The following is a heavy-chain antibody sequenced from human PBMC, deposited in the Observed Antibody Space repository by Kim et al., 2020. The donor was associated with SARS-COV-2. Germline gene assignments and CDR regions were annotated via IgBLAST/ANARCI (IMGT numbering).Heavy chain of an antibody. D-gene: IGHD6-19*01. Sequence: GGSLRLSCAASGFTFSSYSMNCVRQAPGKGLEWVASISSSSSYIYYADSVKGRFTISRDNAKNSLYLQMNSLRAEDTAVYYCARDSVAGKDRDYYYYGMDVWGQGTTVTVSS. CDR2: ISSSSSYI. J-gene: IGHJ6*02. CDR3: ARDSVAGKDRDYYYYGMDV. V-gene: IGHV3-21*01. CDR1: GFTFSSYS.